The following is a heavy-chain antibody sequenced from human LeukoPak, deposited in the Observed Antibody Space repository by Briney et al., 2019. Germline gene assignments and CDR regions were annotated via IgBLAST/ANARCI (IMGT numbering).Heavy chain of an antibody. V-gene: IGHV3-7*01. Sequence: QPGGSLRLSCAASGFTFRSYRMSWVRQAPGKGLEWVANIKQDGSEKYYVDSVKGRFTISRDNAKNSLYLQMNSLRAEDTAVYYCARDRPDDSSGWYPLRAFDIWGQGTMVTVSS. CDR1: GFTFRSYR. CDR3: ARDRPDDSSGWYPLRAFDI. J-gene: IGHJ3*02. CDR2: IKQDGSEK. D-gene: IGHD6-19*01.